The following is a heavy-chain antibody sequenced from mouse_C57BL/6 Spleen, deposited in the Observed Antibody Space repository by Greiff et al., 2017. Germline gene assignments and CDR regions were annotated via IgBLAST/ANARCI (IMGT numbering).Heavy chain of an antibody. CDR2: FYPGSGSI. D-gene: IGHD2-5*01. V-gene: IGHV1-62-2*01. Sequence: VKLQQSGAELVKPGASVKLSCKASGYTFTEYTIHWVKQRSGQGLEWIGWFYPGSGSIKYNEKFKDKATLTADKSSSTVYMELSRVTSEDSAVYFCSRHEDLGDYSNRGVFYYWGQGTTLTVSS. CDR3: SRHEDLGDYSNRGVFYY. J-gene: IGHJ2*01. CDR1: GYTFTEYT.